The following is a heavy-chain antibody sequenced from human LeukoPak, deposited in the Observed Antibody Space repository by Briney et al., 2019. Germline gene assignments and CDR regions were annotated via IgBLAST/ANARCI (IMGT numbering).Heavy chain of an antibody. CDR1: GFTFSSYA. V-gene: IGHV3-30*04. CDR2: ISYDGSNK. D-gene: IGHD2-15*01. Sequence: GGSLRLSCAASGFTFSSYAMHWVRQAPGKGLERVAVISYDGSNKYYADPVKGRFTISRDNSKNTLYLQMNSLRAEDTAVYYCARAARKVVVAATFDYWGQGTLVTVSS. J-gene: IGHJ4*02. CDR3: ARAARKVVVAATFDY.